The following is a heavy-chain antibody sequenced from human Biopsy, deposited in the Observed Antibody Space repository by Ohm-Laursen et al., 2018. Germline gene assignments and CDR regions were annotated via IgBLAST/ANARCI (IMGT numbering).Heavy chain of an antibody. CDR3: ARARGSGRLRYHFDY. CDR2: IKQDGNEK. D-gene: IGHD1-26*01. V-gene: IGHV3-7*01. J-gene: IGHJ4*02. Sequence: SLRLSCAASGFTFSDYWMGWVRQAPGKGLEWVANIKQDGNEKSYVDSVMGRFTISRDNGKNSLYLQMNSLRAEDTAVYYCARARGSGRLRYHFDYWGQGTLVTVSS. CDR1: GFTFSDYW.